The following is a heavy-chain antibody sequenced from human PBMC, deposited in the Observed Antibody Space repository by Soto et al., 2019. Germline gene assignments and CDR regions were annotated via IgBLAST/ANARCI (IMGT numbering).Heavy chain of an antibody. CDR1: CRSISRGGYY. J-gene: IGHJ6*02. CDR2: IYYSGST. V-gene: IGHV4-31*03. Sequence: LSLTCTVCCRSISRGGYYLSWIRQHPAKGLEWIGYIYYSGSTYYNPSIKSRVTISVDTSKNPFSLKLSSVTAADTAVYYCARTGDSSGYYYAYYYYGMDVWGQGTTVTVSS. CDR3: ARTGDSSGYYYAYYYYGMDV. D-gene: IGHD3-22*01.